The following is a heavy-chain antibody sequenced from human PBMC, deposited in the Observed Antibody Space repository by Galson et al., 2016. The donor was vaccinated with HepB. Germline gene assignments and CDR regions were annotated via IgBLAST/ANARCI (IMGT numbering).Heavy chain of an antibody. V-gene: IGHV3-30*03. CDR3: ATNGDGYNYFLY. CDR1: GFTFRNYG. CDR2: ISYDESIK. J-gene: IGHJ4*02. Sequence: SLRLSCAGSGFTFRNYGMHWVRQAPGKGLEWVAVISYDESIKYYAYPGKGRFTISRDNSKNTLYLQMSSLRAEDTAVYYCATNGDGYNYFLYWGQGTLVTVSS. D-gene: IGHD5-24*01.